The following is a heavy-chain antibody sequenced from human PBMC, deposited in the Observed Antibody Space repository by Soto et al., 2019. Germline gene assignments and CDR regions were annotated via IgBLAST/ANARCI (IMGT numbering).Heavy chain of an antibody. D-gene: IGHD2-2*01. Sequence: PSETLSLTCTVSGGSISSGGYYWSWIRQHPGKGLEWIGYIYYSGSTYYNPSLKSRVTISVDTSKNQFSLKLSSVTAADTAVYYCARDARDSRWRPAAPDAFDIWGQATMVTVSS. J-gene: IGHJ3*02. CDR2: IYYSGST. CDR3: ARDARDSRWRPAAPDAFDI. CDR1: GGSISSGGYY. V-gene: IGHV4-31*03.